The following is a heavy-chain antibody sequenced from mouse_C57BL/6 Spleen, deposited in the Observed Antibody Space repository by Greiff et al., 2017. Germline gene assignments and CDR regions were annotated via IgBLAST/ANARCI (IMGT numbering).Heavy chain of an antibody. CDR1: GYAFSSYW. J-gene: IGHJ2*01. D-gene: IGHD1-1*01. V-gene: IGHV1-80*01. Sequence: QVHVKQSGAELVKPGASVKISCKASGYAFSSYWMNWVKQRPGKGLEWIGQIYPGDGDTNYNGKFKGKATLTADKSSSTAYMQLSSLTSEDSAVYFCAREGGRRNFDYWGQGTTLTVSS. CDR2: IYPGDGDT. CDR3: AREGGRRNFDY.